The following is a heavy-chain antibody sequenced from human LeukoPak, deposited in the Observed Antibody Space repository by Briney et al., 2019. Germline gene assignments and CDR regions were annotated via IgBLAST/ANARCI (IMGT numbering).Heavy chain of an antibody. CDR2: VSYSGST. V-gene: IGHV4-39*01. Sequence: SETLSLTCTVSGGSISSNNYYWGWVRQPPGKGLEWIGSVSYSGSTYYNPSLRSRVTISVDTSKNQFSLKVRSVTAADTAVYYCARRVVVVVVGQKNWFDPWGQGTLVTVSS. D-gene: IGHD2-2*01. CDR1: GGSISSNNYY. J-gene: IGHJ5*02. CDR3: ARRVVVVVVGQKNWFDP.